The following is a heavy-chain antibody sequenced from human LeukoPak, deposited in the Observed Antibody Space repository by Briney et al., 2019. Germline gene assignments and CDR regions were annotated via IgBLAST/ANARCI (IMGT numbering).Heavy chain of an antibody. V-gene: IGHV1-8*01. Sequence: GASVKVSCKASGYTFTSYDINWVRQATGQGLEWMGWMNPNSGNTGYAQKFQGRVTMTRNTSISTAYMELRSLRSEDTAVYYCARGTHDSSGYYYSPDYWGQGTLVTVSS. CDR3: ARGTHDSSGYYYSPDY. CDR2: MNPNSGNT. J-gene: IGHJ4*02. CDR1: GYTFTSYD. D-gene: IGHD3-22*01.